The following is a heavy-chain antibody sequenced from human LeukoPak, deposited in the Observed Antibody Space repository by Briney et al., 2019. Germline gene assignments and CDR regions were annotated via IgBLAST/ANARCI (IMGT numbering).Heavy chain of an antibody. CDR1: GDSIYNNY. CDR3: ARGRRILVGPENAGDFFDY. V-gene: IGHV4-59*01. J-gene: IGHJ4*01. D-gene: IGHD2-21*01. Sequence: SETLSLTCTVSGDSIYNNYWGWIRQSPGKGLEWIAYFYKKGGGTTDYNPSLESRVTISVDTSKSQFSLNLSSVTATDTAVYYCARGRRILVGPENAGDFFDYWGQGTLVIVS. CDR2: FYKKGGGTT.